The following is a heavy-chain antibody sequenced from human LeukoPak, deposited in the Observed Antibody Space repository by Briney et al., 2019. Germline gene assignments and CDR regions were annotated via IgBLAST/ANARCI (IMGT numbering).Heavy chain of an antibody. V-gene: IGHV3-21*01. CDR1: GFTFSTYS. D-gene: IGHD5/OR15-5a*01. CDR2: ITSSSTYI. CDR3: ARDSSVQSLDP. J-gene: IGHJ5*02. Sequence: GGSLRLSCAASGFTFSTYSMNWVRQAPGKGLEWVSSITSSSTYIYYADSVKGRFAISRDNAKNSLYLQMNSLRAEDTAVYYCARDSSVQSLDPWGQGTLVTVSS.